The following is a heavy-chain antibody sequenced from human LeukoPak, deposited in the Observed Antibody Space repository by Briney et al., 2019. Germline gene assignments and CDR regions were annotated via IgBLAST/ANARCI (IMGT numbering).Heavy chain of an antibody. V-gene: IGHV3-21*01. CDR1: GFTFSRYS. CDR2: ISSSSCI. Sequence: KTGGSLRLSCAASGFTFSRYSMNWVRQAPGKGLEWVSSISSSSCIYYADSVKGRFTISRDNAKDSLYLQMNSLRAEDTAVYYCARDVLREQLVSYYYYGMDVWGQGTTVTVSS. D-gene: IGHD6-13*01. J-gene: IGHJ6*02. CDR3: ARDVLREQLVSYYYYGMDV.